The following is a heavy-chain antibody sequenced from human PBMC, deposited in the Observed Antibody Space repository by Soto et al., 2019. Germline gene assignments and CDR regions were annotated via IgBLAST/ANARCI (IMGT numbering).Heavy chain of an antibody. V-gene: IGHV3-23*01. J-gene: IGHJ4*02. D-gene: IGHD5-18*01. CDR1: GFTFSCYS. CDR2: ITGSGGST. CDR3: XKEGDFIGYNYGSCFDY. Sequence: PGGSLRLSCAASGFTFSCYSMSWVRQAPGKGLEWVSAITGSGGSTYYADSVKGRFTISRDNSKNTLYLQMNSLRAEDTAVYYCXKEGDFIGYNYGSCFDYWGQGTLVTVSS.